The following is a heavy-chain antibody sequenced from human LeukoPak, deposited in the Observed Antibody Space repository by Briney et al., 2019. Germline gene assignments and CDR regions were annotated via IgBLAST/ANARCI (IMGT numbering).Heavy chain of an antibody. V-gene: IGHV1-46*01. CDR2: INPSGGST. Sequence: ASVKVSCKASGDTFASGNVFRAYYMHWVRQAPGQGLEWMGIINPSGGSTSYAQKFQGRVTMTRDTSTSTVYMELSSLRSEDTAVYYCARGYCSGGSCYPTPFDYWGQGTLVTVSS. D-gene: IGHD2-15*01. CDR3: ARGYCSGGSCYPTPFDY. J-gene: IGHJ4*02. CDR1: GDTFASGNVFRAYY.